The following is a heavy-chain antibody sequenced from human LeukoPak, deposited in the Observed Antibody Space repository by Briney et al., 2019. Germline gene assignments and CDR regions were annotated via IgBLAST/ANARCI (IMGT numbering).Heavy chain of an antibody. CDR2: IIPIFGTA. V-gene: IGHV1-69*06. CDR3: AKWAVVVITKDAFDI. Sequence: GASVKVSCKASGGTFSSYAISWVRQAPGQGLEWMGGIIPIFGTANYAQKFQGRVTITADKSTSTAYMELSSLRSEDTAIYYCAKWAVVVITKDAFDIWGQGTRVTVSS. D-gene: IGHD3-22*01. CDR1: GGTFSSYA. J-gene: IGHJ3*02.